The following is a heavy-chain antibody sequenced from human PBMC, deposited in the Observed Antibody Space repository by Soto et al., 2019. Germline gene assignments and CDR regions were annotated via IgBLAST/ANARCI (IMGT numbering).Heavy chain of an antibody. CDR2: IDYRGTI. CDR1: GGSIATSSYF. CDR3: SRRAPEGFDP. Sequence: SSETLSLTCTVSGGSIATSSYFWAWIRRPPGKGLEWIGSIDYRGTIYNNPSLKSRVTISVDTSKNHFSLKLDSVTAADTALYYCSRRAPEGFDPWGQGTLVTGSS. J-gene: IGHJ5*02. V-gene: IGHV4-39*02.